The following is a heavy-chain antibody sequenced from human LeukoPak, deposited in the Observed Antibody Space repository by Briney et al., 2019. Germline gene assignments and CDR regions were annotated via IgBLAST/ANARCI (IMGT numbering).Heavy chain of an antibody. CDR2: IQYNGTDK. J-gene: IGHJ4*02. Sequence: PGGSLRLSCAASGFMFSLYGMHWVRQAPGKGLEWVAFIQYNGTDKYYADSVKGRFTISRDNSGNTLFQQMNSLRPEDTAVYFCARYLDPLIDHGSGLGFNWGQGTLVTVSS. V-gene: IGHV3-30*19. CDR3: ARYLDPLIDHGSGLGFN. D-gene: IGHD3-10*01. CDR1: GFMFSLYG.